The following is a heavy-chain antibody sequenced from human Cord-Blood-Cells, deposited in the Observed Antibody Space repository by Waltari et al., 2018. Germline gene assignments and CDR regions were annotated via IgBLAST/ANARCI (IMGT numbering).Heavy chain of an antibody. V-gene: IGHV4-34*01. D-gene: IGHD2-15*01. J-gene: IGHJ4*02. CDR2: INHSGST. Sequence: QVQLQQWGAGLLKPSETLSLTCAVYGGSFSGYYWSWIRQPPGKGLEWSGEINHSGSTNDNPSLKRRVTISVDTSKNQFSLKLSSVTAADTAVYYCARYCSGGSCYYFDYWGQGTLVTVSS. CDR1: GGSFSGYY. CDR3: ARYCSGGSCYYFDY.